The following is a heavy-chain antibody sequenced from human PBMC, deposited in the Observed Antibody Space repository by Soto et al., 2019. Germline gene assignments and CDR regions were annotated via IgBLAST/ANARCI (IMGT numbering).Heavy chain of an antibody. D-gene: IGHD6-13*01. CDR1: GFTFDDYA. CDR2: ISWNSGTI. J-gene: IGHJ6*02. V-gene: IGHV3-9*01. Sequence: EVQLVESGGGLVQPGRSLRLSCAASGFTFDDYAMHWVRQAPGKGLELVSGISWNSGTIVYADSVKGRFTISRDNAKNSLYLQMNSLRGEDTALYYCAKDMRGGSSSSRYYYGLDVWGQGTTVTVSS. CDR3: AKDMRGGSSSSRYYYGLDV.